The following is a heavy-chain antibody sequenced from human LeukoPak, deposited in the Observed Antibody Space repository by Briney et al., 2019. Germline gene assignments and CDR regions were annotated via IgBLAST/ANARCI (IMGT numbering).Heavy chain of an antibody. D-gene: IGHD1-14*01. V-gene: IGHV3-21*06. J-gene: IGHJ4*02. CDR2: IGPTGSDR. Sequence: GGSLRLSYTASGLTFSTSGFNWVRQAPGKGLEWVASIGPTGSDRYHADSIKGRFTISRDNANNFLYLQMNSLRAEDTAVYYCATETNGRHYDYWGQGTLLTVSS. CDR1: GLTFSTSG. CDR3: ATETNGRHYDY.